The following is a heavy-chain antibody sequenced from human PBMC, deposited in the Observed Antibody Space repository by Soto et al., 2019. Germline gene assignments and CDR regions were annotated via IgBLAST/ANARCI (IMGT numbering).Heavy chain of an antibody. D-gene: IGHD6-6*01. CDR1: GFTFFNFG. CDR3: ARDRGAARLVPPYGMDV. Sequence: GGSLRLSCAASGFTFFNFGMNWVRRAPGKGLEWVAFISLDGSSKYYVDSVKGRFIISRDNAKNTLSLQMNSLKAEDTAVYYCARDRGAARLVPPYGMDVWGQGTTVTVSS. CDR2: ISLDGSSK. J-gene: IGHJ6*02. V-gene: IGHV3-30*03.